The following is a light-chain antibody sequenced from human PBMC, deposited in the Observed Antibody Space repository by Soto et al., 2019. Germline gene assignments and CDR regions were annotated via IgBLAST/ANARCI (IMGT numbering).Light chain of an antibody. J-gene: IGKJ5*01. V-gene: IGKV2D-29*02. CDR2: EVS. Sequence: DVVMTQTQLSLSVAPGQPASISCKSIQSLLHITGETFLFWYLKKPGQSPQILIYEVSTRVSGVPDRFSGSGSGTDFTLEISRVDTDDVGIYDGMQSTQLTPTFGQGTRVEIK. CDR3: MQSTQLTPT. CDR1: QSLLHITGETF.